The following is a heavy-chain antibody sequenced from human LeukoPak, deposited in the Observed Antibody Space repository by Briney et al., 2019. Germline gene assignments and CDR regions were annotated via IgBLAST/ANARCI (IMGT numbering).Heavy chain of an antibody. CDR3: ARTRKLLGLDY. Sequence: ASVKVSCKASGYTFTSYYMHWARQAPGQGLEWMGIINPSGGSTSYAQKFQGRVTMTRDMSTSTVYMELSSLRSEDTAVYYCARTRKLLGLDYWGQGTLVTVSS. CDR2: INPSGGST. CDR1: GYTFTSYY. D-gene: IGHD1-1*01. J-gene: IGHJ4*02. V-gene: IGHV1-46*01.